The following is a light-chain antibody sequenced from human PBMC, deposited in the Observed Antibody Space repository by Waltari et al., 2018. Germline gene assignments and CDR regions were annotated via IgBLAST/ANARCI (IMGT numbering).Light chain of an antibody. J-gene: IGLJ2*01. CDR3: SSRDNSYNHLVV. CDR1: SLRSYY. V-gene: IGLV3-19*01. Sequence: SSELTQDPAVSVALGQTVRITCLGDSLRSYYAAWYQQKPGQAPLLVFYGRNNRPSGIPDLFSGSNSGSTASLTITGALAEDEADYYCSSRDNSYNHLVVCGGGTKLTVL. CDR2: GRN.